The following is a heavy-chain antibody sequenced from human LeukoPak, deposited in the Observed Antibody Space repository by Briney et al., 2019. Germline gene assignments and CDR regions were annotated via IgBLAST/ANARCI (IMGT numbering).Heavy chain of an antibody. D-gene: IGHD6-19*01. CDR2: INPNSGGT. Sequence: ATVKVSCKASGYTFTGYYMHWVRRAPGQGLEWMGWINPNSGGTNYAQKFQGRVTMTRDTSISTAYMELSRLRSDDTAVYYCARPAAGTFRIDAFDIWGQGTMVTVSS. V-gene: IGHV1-2*02. J-gene: IGHJ3*02. CDR3: ARPAAGTFRIDAFDI. CDR1: GYTFTGYY.